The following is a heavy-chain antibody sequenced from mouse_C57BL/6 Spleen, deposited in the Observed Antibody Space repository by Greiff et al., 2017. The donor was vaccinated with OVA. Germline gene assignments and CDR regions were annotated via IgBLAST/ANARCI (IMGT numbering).Heavy chain of an antibody. J-gene: IGHJ2*01. CDR1: GFTFSDYG. D-gene: IGHD1-1*01. CDR2: ISSGSSTI. CDR3: ARSRYYYGSSWCYFDY. V-gene: IGHV5-17*01. Sequence: EVQLVESGGGLVKPGGSLKLSCAASGFTFSDYGMHWVRQAPEKGLEWVAYISSGSSTIYYADTVKGRFTISRDNAKNTLFLQMTSLMSEDTAMYYCARSRYYYGSSWCYFDYWGQGTTLTVSS.